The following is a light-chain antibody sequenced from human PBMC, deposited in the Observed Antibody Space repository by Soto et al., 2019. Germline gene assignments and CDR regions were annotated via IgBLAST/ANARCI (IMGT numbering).Light chain of an antibody. CDR1: QSISIW. CDR3: QQYSTYNPRT. CDR2: KAS. J-gene: IGKJ1*01. Sequence: DIQMTQSPSTLAASLGDRVTITCGASQSISIWLAWYQQKPGKAPKILIYKASSLESGVPSRFSGSGSGTEFTLTISSLQHDDFATYYCQQYSTYNPRTFGQGTKVDIK. V-gene: IGKV1-5*03.